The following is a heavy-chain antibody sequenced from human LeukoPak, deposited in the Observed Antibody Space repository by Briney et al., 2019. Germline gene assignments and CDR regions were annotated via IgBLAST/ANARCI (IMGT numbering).Heavy chain of an antibody. Sequence: SVKVSCKASGGTFSSYAISWVRQAPGQGLEWMGGIIPIFGTANYAQKFQGRVTITADESTSTAYMELSSLRSEDTAVYYCATGGNYDILTGYYIDNWFDPWGQGTLVTVSS. V-gene: IGHV1-69*13. J-gene: IGHJ5*02. CDR2: IIPIFGTA. D-gene: IGHD3-9*01. CDR1: GGTFSSYA. CDR3: ATGGNYDILTGYYIDNWFDP.